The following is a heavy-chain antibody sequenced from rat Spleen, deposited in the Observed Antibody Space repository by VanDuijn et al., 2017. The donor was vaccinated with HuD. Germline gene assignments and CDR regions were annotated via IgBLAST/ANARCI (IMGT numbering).Heavy chain of an antibody. CDR1: GFSLTSYS. CDR3: TRDGSTTYGGYSEDVMDA. D-gene: IGHD1-11*01. V-gene: IGHV2-63*01. CDR2: MWFDGDT. J-gene: IGHJ4*01. Sequence: VHLKESGPGLVQPSETLSLTCTVSGFSLTSYSVSWVRQSSGKGPEWMGRMWFDGDTAFNSALKSRLSISRDTSKNQVFLKMNSLQTDDTGTYYCTRDGSTTYGGYSEDVMDAWGQGASVTVSS.